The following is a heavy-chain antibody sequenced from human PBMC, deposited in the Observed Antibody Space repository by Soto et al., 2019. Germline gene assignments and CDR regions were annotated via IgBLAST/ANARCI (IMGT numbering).Heavy chain of an antibody. Sequence: SETLSLTCTVSGGSISSYYWSWIRQPPGKGLEWIGYIYYSGSTNYNPSLKSRVTISVDTSKNQFSLKLSSVTAADTAVYYCARHQDFDYSNYYFDYWGQGTLVTVSS. D-gene: IGHD4-4*01. J-gene: IGHJ4*02. CDR3: ARHQDFDYSNYYFDY. CDR2: IYYSGST. V-gene: IGHV4-59*08. CDR1: GGSISSYY.